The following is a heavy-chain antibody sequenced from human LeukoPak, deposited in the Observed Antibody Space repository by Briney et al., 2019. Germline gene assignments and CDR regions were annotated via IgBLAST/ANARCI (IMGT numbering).Heavy chain of an antibody. CDR1: GFTFSNYG. CDR3: ARDLGDCSSTSCYATDY. V-gene: IGHV3-30*03. Sequence: GGSLRLSCAGSGFTFSNYGMHWVRQAPGKGPEWVAVISYDGTNKYYADSVKGRFTISRDNSKNTLYLQMNSLRAEDTAVYYCARDLGDCSSTSCYATDYWGQGTLVTVSS. CDR2: ISYDGTNK. D-gene: IGHD2-2*01. J-gene: IGHJ4*02.